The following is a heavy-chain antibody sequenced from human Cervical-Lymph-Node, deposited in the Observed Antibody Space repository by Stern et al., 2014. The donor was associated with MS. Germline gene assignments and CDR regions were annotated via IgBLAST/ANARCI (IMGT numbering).Heavy chain of an antibody. D-gene: IGHD6-13*01. CDR3: ARHQGGIAAN. V-gene: IGHV1-69*01. Sequence: QLVQSGAEVKKPGSSMKVSCRASGDNFSSFDIIWVRQAPGQGLELLGGITPLFGTTNYAQKFQGRVTIIADESTSTAYLELNSLKSEDTAVYYCARHQGGIAANWGQGTLVTVSS. CDR2: ITPLFGTT. J-gene: IGHJ4*02. CDR1: GDNFSSFD.